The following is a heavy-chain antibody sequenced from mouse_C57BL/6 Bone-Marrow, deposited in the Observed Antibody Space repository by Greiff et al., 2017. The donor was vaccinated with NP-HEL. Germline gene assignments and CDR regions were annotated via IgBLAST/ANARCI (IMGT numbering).Heavy chain of an antibody. D-gene: IGHD2-5*01. CDR2: ISNGGGST. CDR3: ARRRDSKGVMDY. V-gene: IGHV5-12*01. CDR1: GFTFSDYY. J-gene: IGHJ4*01. Sequence: EVKLVESGGGLVQPGGSLKLSCAASGFTFSDYYMYWVRQTPEKRLEWVAYISNGGGSTYSPDTVKGRFTISRDNAKNTLYLQMCRLKSEDTAMYYCARRRDSKGVMDYWGQGTSVTVSS.